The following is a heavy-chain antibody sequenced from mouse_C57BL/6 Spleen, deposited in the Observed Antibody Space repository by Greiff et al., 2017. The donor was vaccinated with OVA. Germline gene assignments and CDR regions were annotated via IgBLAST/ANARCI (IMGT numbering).Heavy chain of an antibody. CDR3: ARDGDYDCHYFDD. CDR2: ISPGGGCT. D-gene: IGHD2-13*01. CDR1: GYTFSSYL. J-gene: IGHJ2*01. V-gene: IGHV1-77*01. Sequence: VQLVESGAELVKPGASVKLSCAASGYTFSSYLMSWVRQRPGQSLEWVGIISPGGGCTYYHDKVKGRVTLTRDKATSTVYMQISSLKSEDTAVYFCARDGDYDCHYFDDWGKGTTLTVSS.